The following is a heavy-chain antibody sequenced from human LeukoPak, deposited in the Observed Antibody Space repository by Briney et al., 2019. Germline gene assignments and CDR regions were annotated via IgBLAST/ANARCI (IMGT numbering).Heavy chain of an antibody. CDR2: LYTSGST. D-gene: IGHD6-13*01. CDR3: VRVRSSSLYSDWFDP. CDR1: DDSISSYY. Sequence: SETLSLTCTVSDDSISSYYWSWIRQPAGKGLEWIGRLYTSGSTKYHPSLKSRVIMSVDTSKNQFSLRLSSVTAADTAVYYCVRVRSSSLYSDWFDPWGQGTLVTVSS. V-gene: IGHV4-4*07. J-gene: IGHJ5*02.